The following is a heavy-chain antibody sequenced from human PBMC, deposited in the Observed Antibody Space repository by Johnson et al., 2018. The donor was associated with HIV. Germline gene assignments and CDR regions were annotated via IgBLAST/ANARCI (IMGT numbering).Heavy chain of an antibody. D-gene: IGHD3-22*01. CDR2: ISSNGGST. V-gene: IGHV3-64*01. J-gene: IGHJ3*02. Sequence: VQLVESGGGLVHPGGSLRLSCAASGFTFSSYAMHWVRQAPGKGLEYVSAISSNGGSTYYANSVKGRFTISRDNSKNTLYLQMNSLRAEDTAVYYCAKAEGESRGAFDIWGQGTMVTVSS. CDR1: GFTFSSYA. CDR3: AKAEGESRGAFDI.